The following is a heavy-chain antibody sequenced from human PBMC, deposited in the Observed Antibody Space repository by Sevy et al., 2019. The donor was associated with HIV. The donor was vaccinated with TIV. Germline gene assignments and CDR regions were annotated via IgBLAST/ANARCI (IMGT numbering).Heavy chain of an antibody. CDR1: GFTFSSYS. CDR2: ISSSSSYI. Sequence: GGSLRLSCAASGFTFSSYSMNWVRQAPGKGLEWVSSISSSSSYIYYGDSVKGRFTISRDNAKNSLYLQMNSLISEETAVYYCVRGYCSGGSCYDLFHYWGQGTLVTVSS. D-gene: IGHD2-15*01. CDR3: VRGYCSGGSCYDLFHY. V-gene: IGHV3-21*01. J-gene: IGHJ4*02.